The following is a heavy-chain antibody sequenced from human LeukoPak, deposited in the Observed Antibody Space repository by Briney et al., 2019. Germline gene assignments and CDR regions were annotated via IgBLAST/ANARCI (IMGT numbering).Heavy chain of an antibody. CDR3: TTEYYYDSSGYYYKGY. Sequence: GGSLRLSCAASGFTFSNYALNWVRQAPGKGLGWVGRIKSKTDGGTTDYAAPVKGRFTISRDDSKNTLYLQMNSLKTEDTAVYYCTTEYYYDSSGYYYKGYWGQGTLVTVSS. V-gene: IGHV3-15*01. D-gene: IGHD3-22*01. CDR2: IKSKTDGGTT. J-gene: IGHJ4*02. CDR1: GFTFSNYA.